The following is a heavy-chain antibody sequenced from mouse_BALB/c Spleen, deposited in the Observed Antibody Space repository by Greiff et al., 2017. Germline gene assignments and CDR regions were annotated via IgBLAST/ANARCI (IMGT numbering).Heavy chain of an antibody. D-gene: IGHD2-3*01. CDR3: TRNDYYQEYYYAMDY. V-gene: IGHV1-7*01. J-gene: IGHJ4*01. CDR1: GYTFTSYW. CDR2: INPSTGYT. Sequence: QVQLQQSGAELAKPGASVKMSCKASGYTFTSYWMHWVKQRPGQGLEWIGYINPSTGYTEYNQKFKDKATLTADKSSSTAYMQLSSLTSEDSAVYYCTRNDYYQEYYYAMDYWGQGTSVTVSS.